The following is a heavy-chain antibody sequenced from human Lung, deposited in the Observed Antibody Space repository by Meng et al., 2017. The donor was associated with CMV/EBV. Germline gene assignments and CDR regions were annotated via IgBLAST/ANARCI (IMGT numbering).Heavy chain of an antibody. Sequence: GSIISSEYYWVWIRQRPGKGLEWIATIYYSGITYYNPSLKSRVTISVDTSKNQFSLKVSSVTAADTAVYYCARDRGGYKYYYGMDVWGQGTTVTVSS. J-gene: IGHJ6*02. CDR1: GSIISSEYY. CDR3: ARDRGGYKYYYGMDV. CDR2: IYYSGIT. V-gene: IGHV4-39*07. D-gene: IGHD5-18*01.